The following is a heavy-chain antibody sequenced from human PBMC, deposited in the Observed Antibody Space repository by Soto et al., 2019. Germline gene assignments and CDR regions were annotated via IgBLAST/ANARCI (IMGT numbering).Heavy chain of an antibody. CDR1: GDSISRIDYY. D-gene: IGHD3-22*01. Sequence: SETLSLTCIVSGDSISRIDYYWTWIRQHPEKGLEWIGNIYFRGNTYYSPSLESRLTLSVDTSKNQFSLKLTSVTEEETAVYYSATDGGSYDSGRNLIRGGFDSWGQGTMVTVAS. CDR2: IYFRGNT. CDR3: ATDGGSYDSGRNLIRGGFDS. V-gene: IGHV4-31*03. J-gene: IGHJ4*02.